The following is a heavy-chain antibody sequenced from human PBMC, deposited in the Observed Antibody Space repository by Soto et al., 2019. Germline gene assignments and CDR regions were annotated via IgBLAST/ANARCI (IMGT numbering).Heavy chain of an antibody. CDR1: GFPFTGYA. Sequence: PGGSLRLSCAASGFPFTGYAMSWVRQAPGKGLEWVSAISGHGGATFYADSVKGRFTISRDNSKNTLYLHMNSLRAEDTALYYCANSRVSMVRGLIIIPNYWGQGTLVTVSS. V-gene: IGHV3-23*01. D-gene: IGHD3-10*01. CDR3: ANSRVSMVRGLIIIPNY. CDR2: ISGHGGAT. J-gene: IGHJ4*02.